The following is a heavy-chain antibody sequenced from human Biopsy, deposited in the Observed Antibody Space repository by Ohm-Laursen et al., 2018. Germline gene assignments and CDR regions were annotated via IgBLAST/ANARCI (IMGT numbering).Heavy chain of an antibody. D-gene: IGHD3-10*01. CDR3: ARRLPLRGYAFDV. V-gene: IGHV4-61*05. CDR1: GGSISNNNYY. Sequence: SETLSLTCLVSGGSISNNNYYWGWIRQPPGKGLEWIGNIYYRGNTNYSPSLKSRVTISLDTSKNQFSLKLNSVTATDTAVYYCARRLPLRGYAFDVWGQGTLVTVSS. CDR2: IYYRGNT. J-gene: IGHJ3*01.